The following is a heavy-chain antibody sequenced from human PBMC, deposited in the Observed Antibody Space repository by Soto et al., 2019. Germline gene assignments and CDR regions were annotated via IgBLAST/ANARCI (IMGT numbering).Heavy chain of an antibody. V-gene: IGHV3-23*01. CDR3: AKLSSSGYQNFDY. CDR1: GFTFSSYA. D-gene: IGHD3-22*01. Sequence: PGGSLRLSCAASGFTFSSYAMSWVRQAPGKGLEWVSAISGSGGSTYYADSVKGRFTISRDNSKNTLYLQMNSLRAEGTAVYYCAKLSSSGYQNFDYWGQGTLVTVSS. CDR2: ISGSGGST. J-gene: IGHJ4*02.